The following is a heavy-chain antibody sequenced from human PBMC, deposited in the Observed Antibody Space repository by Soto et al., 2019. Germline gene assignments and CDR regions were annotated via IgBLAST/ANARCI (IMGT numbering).Heavy chain of an antibody. Sequence: GGSLRLSCAASGFTFSSYAMHWVRQAPGKGLEWVAVISYDGSNKYYADSVKGRFTISRDNSKNTLYLQMNSLRAEDTAVYYCVRAVLRYFDWLPAYGMDVWGQGTTVTVSS. CDR1: GFTFSSYA. J-gene: IGHJ6*02. V-gene: IGHV3-30-3*01. CDR2: ISYDGSNK. D-gene: IGHD3-9*01. CDR3: VRAVLRYFDWLPAYGMDV.